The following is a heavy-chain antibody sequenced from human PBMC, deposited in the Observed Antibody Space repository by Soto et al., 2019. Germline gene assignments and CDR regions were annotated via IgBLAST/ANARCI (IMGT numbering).Heavy chain of an antibody. CDR2: IYYSGST. V-gene: IGHV4-30-4*01. CDR1: GGSISSGDYY. Sequence: QVQLHESGPGLVKPSQTLSLTCTVSGGSISSGDYYWNWIRQPPGKGLEGIGSIYYSGSTYYSPSLKSRVAISVGTSKSQFSLKLTSVTAADTAVYYCVRGDPGACSSTSCSDAFDLWGRGTMVAVSS. D-gene: IGHD2-2*01. CDR3: VRGDPGACSSTSCSDAFDL. J-gene: IGHJ3*01.